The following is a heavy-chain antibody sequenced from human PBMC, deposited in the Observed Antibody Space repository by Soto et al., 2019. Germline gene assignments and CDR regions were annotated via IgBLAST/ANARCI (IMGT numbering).Heavy chain of an antibody. Sequence: SQTLSLTCAISGDSVSSNSAAWNWIRQSPSRGLEWLGRTYYRSKWYNDYAVSVKSRITINPDTSKNQFSLKLSSVTAADTAVYYCARDLIVAGTSSPHYNWFDPWGQGTLVTVSS. CDR3: ARDLIVAGTSSPHYNWFDP. D-gene: IGHD5-12*01. CDR2: TYYRSKWYN. V-gene: IGHV6-1*01. J-gene: IGHJ5*02. CDR1: GDSVSSNSAA.